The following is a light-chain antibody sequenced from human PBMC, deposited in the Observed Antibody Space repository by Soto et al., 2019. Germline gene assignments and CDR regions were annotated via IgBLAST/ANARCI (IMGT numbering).Light chain of an antibody. CDR1: ESVLYIPTNKNY. CDR3: QQYFTTPRLG. J-gene: IGKJ4*01. CDR2: WAS. V-gene: IGKV4-1*01. Sequence: DILMTQSPDSLAVSLGERATINCRSSESVLYIPTNKNYLAWYQQKPGQPPKLLIYWASTREFGVPDRFSGSGPGTDFTLTISSLQAEDVAVYYCQQYFTTPRLGFGGGTKVDIK.